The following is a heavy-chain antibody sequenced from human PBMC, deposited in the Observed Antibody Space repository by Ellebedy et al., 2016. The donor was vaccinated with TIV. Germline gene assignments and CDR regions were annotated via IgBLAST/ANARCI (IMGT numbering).Heavy chain of an antibody. V-gene: IGHV5-10-1*01. CDR3: ARHELGSNAAFDY. CDR2: IDPSDPYS. J-gene: IGHJ4*02. D-gene: IGHD7-27*01. CDR1: GYSFIHYW. Sequence: GESLKISXQGSGYSFIHYWISWVRQRPGKGLEWMGRIDPSDPYSNNRPSFQGHVTISTDKSITTAYLQWSSLQASDTAIYYCARHELGSNAAFDYWGQGTLVTVSS.